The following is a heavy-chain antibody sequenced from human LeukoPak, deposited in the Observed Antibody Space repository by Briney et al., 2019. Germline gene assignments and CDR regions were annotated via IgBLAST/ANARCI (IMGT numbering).Heavy chain of an antibody. V-gene: IGHV3-15*01. CDR2: IKSKTDGGTT. CDR3: TRLYYDFWSGPKYYFDY. Sequence: GGSLRLSCAASGFTFSNAWMNWFRQAPGKGLEWVGRIKSKTDGGTTDYGAPVKGRFTISRDDSKSIAYLQMNSLRTEDTAVYYCTRLYYDFWSGPKYYFDYWGQGTLVTVSS. CDR1: GFTFSNAW. J-gene: IGHJ4*02. D-gene: IGHD3-3*01.